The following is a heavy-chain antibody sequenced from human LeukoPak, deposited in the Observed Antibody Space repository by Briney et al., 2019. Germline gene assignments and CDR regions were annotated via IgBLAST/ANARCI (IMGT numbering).Heavy chain of an antibody. D-gene: IGHD1-26*01. CDR1: GYTLTELS. V-gene: IGHV1-24*01. CDR2: FDPEDGEA. Sequence: GASMKVSCKVSGYTLTELSMHWVRQAPGKGLEWMGGFDPEDGEAIYAQKFQGRVTMTEDTSTDTAYMELSSLRSEDTAVYYCATLNPSIVGATGWFDPWGQGTLVTVSS. CDR3: ATLNPSIVGATGWFDP. J-gene: IGHJ5*02.